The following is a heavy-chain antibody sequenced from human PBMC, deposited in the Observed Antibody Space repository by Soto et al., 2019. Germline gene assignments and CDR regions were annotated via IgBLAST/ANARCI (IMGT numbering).Heavy chain of an antibody. CDR1: GGSISSYY. D-gene: IGHD3-16*02. Sequence: PSETLSLTCTVSGGSISSYYWSWIRQPPGKGLEWIGYIYYSGSTNYNPSLKSRVTISVDTSKNQFSLKLSSVTAADTAVYYCAREAEDYDYVWGSYRYLDYWGQGTLVTVSS. V-gene: IGHV4-59*01. CDR3: AREAEDYDYVWGSYRYLDY. J-gene: IGHJ4*02. CDR2: IYYSGST.